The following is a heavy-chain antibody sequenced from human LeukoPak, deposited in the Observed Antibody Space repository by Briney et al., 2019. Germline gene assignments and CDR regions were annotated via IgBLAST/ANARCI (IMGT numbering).Heavy chain of an antibody. V-gene: IGHV3-23*01. CDR2: ISGGGGST. J-gene: IGHJ4*02. Sequence: PGGSLRLSCAASGFTFSSYAMSWVRQAPGKGLEWVSAISGGGGSTYYADSVKGRFTISRDNSKNTLYLQMNSLRAEDTAVYYCAKKCGGDCYWGFDYWGQGTLVTVSS. CDR3: AKKCGGDCYWGFDY. CDR1: GFTFSSYA. D-gene: IGHD2-21*02.